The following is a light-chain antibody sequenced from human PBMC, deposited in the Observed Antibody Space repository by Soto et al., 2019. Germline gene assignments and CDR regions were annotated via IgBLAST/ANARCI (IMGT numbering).Light chain of an antibody. J-gene: IGLJ2*01. CDR1: STDVGTYNL. Sequence: QSALTQPASVSGSPGQSITISCTGTSTDVGTYNLVSWYQRHSGKAPKLMIYEDTKRPSGVSNRFSASKSGNTASLTISGLQAEDEADYHCCAYTSSGTLFVFGRGTKLTVL. CDR3: CAYTSSGTLFV. V-gene: IGLV2-14*02. CDR2: EDT.